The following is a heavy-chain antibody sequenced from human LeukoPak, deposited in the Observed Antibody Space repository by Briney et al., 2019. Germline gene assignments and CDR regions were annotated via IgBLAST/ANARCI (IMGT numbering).Heavy chain of an antibody. Sequence: SETLSLTCTVSGGSISDFYWAWIRQPPGKGLEWIGYISDGGSTDYQHSLKSRVTISVDMSKNQFSLELISVTAADTAVYYCARVECRSGSYSSWFDPWGQGTLVTVSS. J-gene: IGHJ5*02. D-gene: IGHD3-10*01. V-gene: IGHV4-59*08. CDR1: GGSISDFY. CDR2: ISDGGST. CDR3: ARVECRSGSYSSWFDP.